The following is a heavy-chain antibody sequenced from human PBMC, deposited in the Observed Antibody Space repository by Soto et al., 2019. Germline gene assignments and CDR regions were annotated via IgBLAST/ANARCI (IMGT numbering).Heavy chain of an antibody. CDR3: ARSLTYYYDSSGYARAEYFQH. Sequence: TLSLTCAVSGYSISSGYYWGWIRQPPGKGLEWIGSIYHSGSTYYNPSLKSRVTISVDTSKNQFSLKLSSVTAADTAVYYCARSLTYYYDSSGYARAEYFQHWGRGTLVTVSS. V-gene: IGHV4-38-2*01. J-gene: IGHJ1*01. CDR1: GYSISSGYY. D-gene: IGHD3-22*01. CDR2: IYHSGST.